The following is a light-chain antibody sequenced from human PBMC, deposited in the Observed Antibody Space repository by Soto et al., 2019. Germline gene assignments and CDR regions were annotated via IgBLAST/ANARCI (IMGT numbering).Light chain of an antibody. V-gene: IGLV2-14*01. Sequence: QSVLTQPASVSGSPGQSITISCTGTSSDVGGYNYVSWYQHLPGKAPKLIIYYVSNRPSGASDRFSGSKSGNTASLTISGLQAEDEADYYCSSHASSRTLVFGLGTKVT. CDR1: SSDVGGYNY. CDR2: YVS. J-gene: IGLJ1*01. CDR3: SSHASSRTLV.